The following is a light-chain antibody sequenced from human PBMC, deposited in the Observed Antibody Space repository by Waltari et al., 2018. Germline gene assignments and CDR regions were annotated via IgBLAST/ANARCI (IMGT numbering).Light chain of an antibody. V-gene: IGLV2-14*03. CDR3: CSQSSNNGVI. CDR1: SRDVGGDDS. J-gene: IGLJ2*01. Sequence: QSALTQPASVSGSPGQSITVSCTGSSRDVGGDDSVSGYQDLPGQAPKVIIYDVSSRPSGVSDRFSGSKSGNTASLTISGLQAEDEANYYCCSQSSNNGVIFGGGTKVTVL. CDR2: DVS.